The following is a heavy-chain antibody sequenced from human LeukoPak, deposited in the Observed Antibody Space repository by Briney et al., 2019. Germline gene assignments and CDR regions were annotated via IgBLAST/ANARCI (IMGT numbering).Heavy chain of an antibody. Sequence: GGSLRHSCAASGFTFSSYAMSWVRQAPGKGLEWVSAISGSGGSTYYADSVKGRFTISRDNSKNTLYLQMNSLRAEDTAVYYCAKGGYDFWSGYLDAFDIWGQGTMVTVSS. D-gene: IGHD3-3*01. J-gene: IGHJ3*02. CDR1: GFTFSSYA. CDR3: AKGGYDFWSGYLDAFDI. CDR2: ISGSGGST. V-gene: IGHV3-23*01.